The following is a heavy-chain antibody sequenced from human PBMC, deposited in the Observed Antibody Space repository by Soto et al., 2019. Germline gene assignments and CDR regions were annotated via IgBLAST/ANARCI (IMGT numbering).Heavy chain of an antibody. J-gene: IGHJ4*02. CDR3: VKDTRTEWDH. CDR1: GFSFSTYP. CDR2: ISVAGDST. V-gene: IGHV3-23*01. D-gene: IGHD1-7*01. Sequence: EVQLLESGGGLVQPGGSLRLSCAASGFSFSTYPMSWFRQTPGKGLEWVSTISVAGDSTYNADSVKGRFTISRDNSRNTLYLQISSLRADDTAIYFCVKDTRTEWDHWGQGTLVTVS.